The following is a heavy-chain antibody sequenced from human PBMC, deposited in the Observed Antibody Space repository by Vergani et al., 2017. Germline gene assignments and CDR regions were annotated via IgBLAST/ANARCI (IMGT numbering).Heavy chain of an antibody. Sequence: ELQLVESGGGLVQPGGSLRLSCAASGSTVSGNYMTWVRQAPGKGLEWVSHIYSGDETYYADSVKGRVTIPRETSKNTLHIQINNLRVGDTAGDYCARGNYYGAGTYVDPWGQGTLVTVSS. D-gene: IGHD3-10*01. V-gene: IGHV3-66*02. CDR3: ARGNYYGAGTYVDP. CDR2: IYSGDET. CDR1: GSTVSGNY. J-gene: IGHJ5*02.